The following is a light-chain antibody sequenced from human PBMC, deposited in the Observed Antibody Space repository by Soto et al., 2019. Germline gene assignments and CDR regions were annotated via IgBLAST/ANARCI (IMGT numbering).Light chain of an antibody. CDR3: QQFDTLPPVT. J-gene: IGKJ3*01. Sequence: DIQMTQSPSSLSASVGDRVTITCQASRDINNYLNWYQQKPGKAPKLLIYEASNLETGVPSRFSGSGSGTLFTFTISSLQPEDVATYYCQQFDTLPPVTFGPGTKVDI. CDR2: EAS. CDR1: RDINNY. V-gene: IGKV1-33*01.